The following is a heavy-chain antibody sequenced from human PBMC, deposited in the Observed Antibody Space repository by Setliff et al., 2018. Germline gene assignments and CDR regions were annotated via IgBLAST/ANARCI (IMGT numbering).Heavy chain of an antibody. D-gene: IGHD2-15*01. CDR1: GYIFKSYG. V-gene: IGHV1-18*01. J-gene: IGHJ3*01. CDR3: AISTLSICSGGSCPNAFDV. Sequence: ASVKVSCKASGYIFKSYGISWVRQAPGQGLEWMGWISSYNDVTNYAQSFQGRVTMTTDTSKSAAYMDLRGLRSDDTAVYYCAISTLSICSGGSCPNAFDVWGQGTMVTV. CDR2: ISSYNDVT.